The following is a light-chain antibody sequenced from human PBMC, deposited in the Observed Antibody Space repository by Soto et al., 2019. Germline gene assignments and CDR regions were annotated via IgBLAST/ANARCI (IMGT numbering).Light chain of an antibody. J-gene: IGLJ3*02. CDR2: EVS. V-gene: IGLV2-23*02. Sequence: QSVLTQPASVSGSPGQSITISCTGTSSDVGSYNLVSWYQQHPGKAPKLMIYEVSKRPSGVSNRFSGSKSGNTASLTISGLQAGDEADYYCCSYAGSHWVFGGGTQLTVL. CDR3: CSYAGSHWV. CDR1: SSDVGSYNL.